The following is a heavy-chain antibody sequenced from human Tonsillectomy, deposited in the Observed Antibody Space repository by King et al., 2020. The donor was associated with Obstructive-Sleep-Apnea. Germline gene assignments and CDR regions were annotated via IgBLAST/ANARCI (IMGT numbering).Heavy chain of an antibody. Sequence: VQLVESGGGVVHPGRSLRLSCTASGFAFNLYAIHWVRQAPGKGLEWISVISFDGSDKYYADSAKGRFTVSRDNSKSEVYLQMNSLRSADTGIYYCARDFITPSAYDLAYYYYGADVWGQGTTVTVSS. D-gene: IGHD5-12*01. CDR3: ARDFITPSAYDLAYYYYGADV. CDR1: GFAFNLYA. V-gene: IGHV3-30*04. CDR2: ISFDGSDK. J-gene: IGHJ6*02.